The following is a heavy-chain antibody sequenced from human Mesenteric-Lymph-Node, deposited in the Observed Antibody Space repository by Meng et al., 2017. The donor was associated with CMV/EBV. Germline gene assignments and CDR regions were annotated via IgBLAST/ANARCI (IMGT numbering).Heavy chain of an antibody. CDR1: GFTFSTYW. CDR3: ARDDKDIVDDY. CDR2: IDSDGTTT. J-gene: IGHJ4*02. V-gene: IGHV3-74*01. Sequence: GGSLRLSCAASGFTFSTYWMHWVRQAPGKGLVWVSRIDSDGTTTSYADSVKGRFTISRDNAKNTLYLQMNSLRAEDTAVYYCARDDKDIVDDYWGQGTLVTVSS. D-gene: IGHD2-15*01.